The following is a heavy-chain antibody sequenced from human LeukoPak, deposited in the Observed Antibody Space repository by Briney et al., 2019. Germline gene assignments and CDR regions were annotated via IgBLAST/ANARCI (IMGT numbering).Heavy chain of an antibody. CDR1: GGSISSSSYC. J-gene: IGHJ4*02. CDR2: ICYSGST. Sequence: SETLSLTCTVSGGSISSSSYCWGWIRQPPGKGLEWIGTICYSGSTFYNPSLKSRVTISVDTSKNQFSLRLSSVTAADTAVYYCARSVYIVVEYYFDCWGQGALVTVSS. V-gene: IGHV4-39*01. D-gene: IGHD2-15*01. CDR3: ARSVYIVVEYYFDC.